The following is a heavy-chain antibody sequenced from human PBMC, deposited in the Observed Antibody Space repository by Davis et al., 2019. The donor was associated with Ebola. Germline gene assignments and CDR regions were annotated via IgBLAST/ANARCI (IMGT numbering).Heavy chain of an antibody. D-gene: IGHD2-2*01. CDR3: AKDLVVPAAIVHFDYYYGMDV. Sequence: GGSLRLSCAASGFTFSSYAMSWVRQAPGKGLEWVSAISGSGGSTYYADSVKGRFTISRDNSKNTLYLQMNSLRAEDTAVYYCAKDLVVPAAIVHFDYYYGMDVWGQGTTVTVSS. V-gene: IGHV3-23*01. CDR2: ISGSGGST. J-gene: IGHJ6*02. CDR1: GFTFSSYA.